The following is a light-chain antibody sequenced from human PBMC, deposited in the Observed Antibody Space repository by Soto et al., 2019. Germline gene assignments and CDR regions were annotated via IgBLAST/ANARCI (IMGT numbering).Light chain of an antibody. CDR2: GAS. CDR1: QGVSSN. Sequence: EIVMAQSPATLSVSPGERATLPCRASQGVSSNLAWYQQKPGQAPRLLIYGASSRATGIPDRFSGGGSGTDFTLTISRLEPEDFAVYYCQQFSSYPLTFGGGTKVDIK. V-gene: IGKV3-20*01. J-gene: IGKJ4*01. CDR3: QQFSSYPLT.